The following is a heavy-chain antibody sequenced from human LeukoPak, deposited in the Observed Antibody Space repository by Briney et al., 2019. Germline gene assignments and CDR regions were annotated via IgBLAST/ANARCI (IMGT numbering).Heavy chain of an antibody. V-gene: IGHV4-38-2*01. Sequence: SETLSLTCAVSGYSISSGYYWGWIRQPPGKGLEWIGSIHHSGSTYYNPSLKSRVTISVDTSKNQFSLKLSSVTAADTAVYYCATSGFGETPFDCWGQGTLVTVSS. CDR3: ATSGFGETPFDC. CDR1: GYSISSGYY. CDR2: IHHSGST. D-gene: IGHD3-10*01. J-gene: IGHJ4*02.